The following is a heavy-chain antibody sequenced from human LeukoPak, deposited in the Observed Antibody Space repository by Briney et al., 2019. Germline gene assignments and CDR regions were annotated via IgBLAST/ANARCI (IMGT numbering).Heavy chain of an antibody. D-gene: IGHD6-19*01. J-gene: IGHJ4*02. V-gene: IGHV4-39*07. CDR1: GGSISSSSYY. CDR3: AREDYSSGWYLIDY. CDR2: IYYSGST. Sequence: SETLSLTCTVSGGSISSSSYYWGWIRQPPGKGLEWIGSIYYSGSTYYNPSLKSRVTISVDTSKNQFSLKLSSVTAADTTVYYCAREDYSSGWYLIDYWGQGTLVTVSS.